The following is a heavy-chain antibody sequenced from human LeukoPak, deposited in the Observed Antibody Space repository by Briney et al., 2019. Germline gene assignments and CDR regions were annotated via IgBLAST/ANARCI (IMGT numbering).Heavy chain of an antibody. D-gene: IGHD2-2*01. J-gene: IGHJ4*02. Sequence: SVKVSCKASGFTFTNSAMQWVRQARGRRLEWIGWIVIGSGNTNCARKFQDRVTITRDMSTSTAYMELSSLRSEDTAVYYCAADNQQITVWGQGTLVTVSS. CDR1: GFTFTNSA. CDR2: IVIGSGNT. CDR3: AADNQQITV. V-gene: IGHV1-58*02.